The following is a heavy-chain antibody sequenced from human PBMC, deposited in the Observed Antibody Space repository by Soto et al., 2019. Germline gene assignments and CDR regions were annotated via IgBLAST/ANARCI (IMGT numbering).Heavy chain of an antibody. CDR1: GGTFSSYA. D-gene: IGHD3-3*01. J-gene: IGHJ4*02. V-gene: IGHV1-69*06. CDR3: ASPIRFLEWLTAPFDY. Sequence: ASVKVSCKASGGTFSSYAISWVRQAPGQGLEWMGGIIPIFGTANYAQKFQGRVTITADKSTSTAYMELSSLRSEDTAVYYCASPIRFLEWLTAPFDYWGQGTLVTVSS. CDR2: IIPIFGTA.